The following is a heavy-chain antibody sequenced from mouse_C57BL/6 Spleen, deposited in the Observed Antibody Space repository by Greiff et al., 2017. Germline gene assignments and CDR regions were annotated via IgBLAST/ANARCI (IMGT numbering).Heavy chain of an antibody. Sequence: EVKLMESGAELVKPGASVKLSCTASGFNLKDYYMHWVKQRTEQGLEWIGRIDPEDGETKYAPKFQGKATITADTSSNTAYLQLSSLTSEDTAVYYCARWITTVVPTGDYWGQGTTLTVSS. CDR1: GFNLKDYY. J-gene: IGHJ2*01. CDR3: ARWITTVVPTGDY. V-gene: IGHV14-2*01. D-gene: IGHD1-1*01. CDR2: IDPEDGET.